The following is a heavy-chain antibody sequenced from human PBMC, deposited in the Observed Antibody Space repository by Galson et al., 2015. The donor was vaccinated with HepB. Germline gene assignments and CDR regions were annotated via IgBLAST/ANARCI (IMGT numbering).Heavy chain of an antibody. D-gene: IGHD6-13*01. J-gene: IGHJ6*03. Sequence: ETLSLTCAVSGGSISSSNWWSWVRQPPGKGLEWIGEIYRSGSTNYNPSLKSRVTISVDKSKNQFSLKLSSVTAADTAVYYCARDPAAGNYYYCYMDVWGKGTTVTVSS. V-gene: IGHV4-4*02. CDR2: IYRSGST. CDR1: GGSISSSNW. CDR3: ARDPAAGNYYYCYMDV.